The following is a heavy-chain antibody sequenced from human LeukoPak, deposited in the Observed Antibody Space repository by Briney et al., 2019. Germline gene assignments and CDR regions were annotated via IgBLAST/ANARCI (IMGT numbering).Heavy chain of an antibody. V-gene: IGHV3-30*02. CDR2: IRYDGSDT. CDR3: AKEGGGRTFDY. Sequence: GGSLRLSCAASGFSFGSYAMHWVRQAPGKGLDWVAFIRYDGSDTYYADSVKGRFTVSRDNSRNTLYLQMNSLTAEDTALYYCAKEGGGRTFDYWGQGTLVTVSS. CDR1: GFSFGSYA. J-gene: IGHJ4*02. D-gene: IGHD4-23*01.